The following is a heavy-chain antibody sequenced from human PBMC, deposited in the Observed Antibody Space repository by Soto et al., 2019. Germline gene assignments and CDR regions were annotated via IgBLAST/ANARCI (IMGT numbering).Heavy chain of an antibody. CDR1: GGSISSYY. V-gene: IGHV4-59*01. J-gene: IGHJ6*02. CDR2: IYYSGST. Sequence: PSETLSLTCTVSGGSISSYYWSWIRQPPGKGLEWIGYIYYSGSTNYNPSLKSRVTISVDTSKNQFSLKLSSVTAADTAVYYCARDRPLSTTVTNYYYYGMDFWGQGTKVTVSS. D-gene: IGHD4-4*01. CDR3: ARDRPLSTTVTNYYYYGMDF.